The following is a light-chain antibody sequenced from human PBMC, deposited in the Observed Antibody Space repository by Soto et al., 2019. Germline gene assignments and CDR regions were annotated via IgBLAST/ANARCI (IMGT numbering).Light chain of an antibody. Sequence: TVLTQSPATLSVSPGERATLSCRASQSVFSSLAWYQHKPGQAPRLLIYGAATRATGIPARFSGSGSGTEFTLTFSSLQYDDIQVYYCHLYQNWPAFGQGTKV. CDR1: QSVFSS. CDR2: GAA. J-gene: IGKJ1*01. V-gene: IGKV3-15*01. CDR3: HLYQNWPA.